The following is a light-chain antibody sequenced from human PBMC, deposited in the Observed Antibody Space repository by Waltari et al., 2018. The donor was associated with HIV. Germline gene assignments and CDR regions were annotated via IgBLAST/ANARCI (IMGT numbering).Light chain of an antibody. CDR3: QQYVQSPPT. V-gene: IGKV3-20*01. J-gene: IGKJ1*01. Sequence: EIVLTQSPGTLSFSPGERATLSCRGIQSLHSSLAWYRQRPGQAPSPLIYGAGTRATGVPDRFRGSESGTDFTRTISGLEPEDFAVYHCQQYVQSPPTFGQGTKVEIK. CDR1: QSLHSS. CDR2: GAG.